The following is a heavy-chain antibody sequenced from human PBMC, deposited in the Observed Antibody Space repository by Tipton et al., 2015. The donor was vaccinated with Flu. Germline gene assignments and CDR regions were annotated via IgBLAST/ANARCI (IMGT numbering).Heavy chain of an antibody. CDR1: GFTVSSNY. D-gene: IGHD2-2*02. V-gene: IGHV3-53*01. CDR2: IYSGDST. J-gene: IGHJ5*02. CDR3: ARKVVVPAAIEVGWFDP. Sequence: MQLVQSGGGLIQPGGSLRLSCAASGFTVSSNYMSWVRQAPGKGLEWVSVIYSGDSTYYADSVKGRFTISRDNSKNTLYLQMNSLRAEDTAVYYCARKVVVPAAIEVGWFDPWGQGTLVTVSS.